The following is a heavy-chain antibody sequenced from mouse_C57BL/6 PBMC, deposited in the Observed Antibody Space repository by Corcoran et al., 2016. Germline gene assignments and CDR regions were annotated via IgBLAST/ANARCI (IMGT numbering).Heavy chain of an antibody. Sequence: EVQLQQSGPELVKPGASVKISCKASGYTFTDYYMNWVKQSNGKSLEWIGDINPNNGGTSYNQKFKGKATLTVDKSSSTAYMELRSLTSEDSAVYYGSRETGTVNWGQGTTLTVSS. V-gene: IGHV1-26*01. D-gene: IGHD4-1*01. CDR2: INPNNGGT. CDR3: SRETGTVN. CDR1: GYTFTDYY. J-gene: IGHJ2*01.